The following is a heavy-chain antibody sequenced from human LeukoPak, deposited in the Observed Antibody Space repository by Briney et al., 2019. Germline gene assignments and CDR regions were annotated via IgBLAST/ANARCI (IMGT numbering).Heavy chain of an antibody. CDR1: GGTFSSYA. Sequence: SVKVSCKASGGTFSSYAISWVPQAPGQGLEWMGGIIPIFGTANYAQKFQGRVTITADESTSTACMELSSLRSEDTAVYYCARSSSPVVPAATIYYYYYMDVWGKGTTVTVSS. CDR2: IIPIFGTA. J-gene: IGHJ6*03. CDR3: ARSSSPVVPAATIYYYYYMDV. V-gene: IGHV1-69*01. D-gene: IGHD2-2*01.